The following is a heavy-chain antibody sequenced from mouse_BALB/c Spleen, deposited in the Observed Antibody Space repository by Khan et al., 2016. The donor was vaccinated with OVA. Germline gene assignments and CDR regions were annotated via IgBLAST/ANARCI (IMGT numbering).Heavy chain of an antibody. D-gene: IGHD1-1*01. CDR1: GYSFTNYG. CDR2: INTYTGEP. V-gene: IGHV9-3-1*01. CDR3: TRPPYLSCYVDY. Sequence: QIQLVQSGPELKKPGETLKLSCTASGYSFTNYGINWVKQPPGKALKWMGWINTYTGEPTYADDFKGRFAFSLETSDNTAYLQIKILKNEDTATYFGTRPPYLSCYVDYWGQGTSVTVSA. J-gene: IGHJ4*01.